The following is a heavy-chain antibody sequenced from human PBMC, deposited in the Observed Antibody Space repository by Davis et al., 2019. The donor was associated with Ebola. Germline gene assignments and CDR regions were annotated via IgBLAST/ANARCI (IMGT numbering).Heavy chain of an antibody. Sequence: HTGGSLRLSCAVSGFTFSSYWMHWVRQAPGRGPVWVSRISGDGTIASYADSVKGRFTISRDNAKNSLYLQMNSPRDEDTAVYYCAREGISSSWRAYYYMDVWGKGTTVTVSS. CDR3: AREGISSSWRAYYYMDV. V-gene: IGHV3-74*01. CDR1: GFTFSSYW. D-gene: IGHD6-6*01. J-gene: IGHJ6*03. CDR2: ISGDGTIA.